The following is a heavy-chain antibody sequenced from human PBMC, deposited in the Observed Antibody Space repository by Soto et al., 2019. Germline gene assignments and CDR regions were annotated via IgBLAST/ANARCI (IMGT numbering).Heavy chain of an antibody. Sequence: PSETLSLTCTVSGGSISSYYWSWIRQPPGKGLEWIGYIYYSGSTNYNPSLKSRVTISVDTPKNQFSLKLSSVTAADTAVYYCARDPGSGWYPAFDYWGQGTLVTVSS. CDR2: IYYSGST. CDR1: GGSISSYY. CDR3: ARDPGSGWYPAFDY. V-gene: IGHV4-59*01. D-gene: IGHD6-19*01. J-gene: IGHJ4*02.